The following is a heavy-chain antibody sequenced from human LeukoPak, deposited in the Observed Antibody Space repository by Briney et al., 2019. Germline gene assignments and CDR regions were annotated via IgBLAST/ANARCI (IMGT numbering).Heavy chain of an antibody. CDR1: GYTFTSYD. Sequence: ASVKVSCKASGYTFTSYDINWVRQATGQGLEWMGWMNPNSGNTGYAQKFQGRVTMTRNTPISTAYMELSSLRSEDTAVYYCARRHQTTDDYYYYMDVWGKGTTVTVSS. CDR2: MNPNSGNT. J-gene: IGHJ6*03. CDR3: ARRHQTTDDYYYYMDV. V-gene: IGHV1-8*01. D-gene: IGHD4-11*01.